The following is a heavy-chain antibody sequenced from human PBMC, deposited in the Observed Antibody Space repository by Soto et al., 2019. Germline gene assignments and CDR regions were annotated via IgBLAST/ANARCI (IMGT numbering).Heavy chain of an antibody. CDR2: IYPDDSDT. V-gene: IGHV5-51*01. D-gene: IGHD5-18*01. J-gene: IGHJ4*02. CDR1: GYSFTSYL. CDR3: ARQGKYNYGSNDF. Sequence: PXESLKIYRKGSGYSFTSYLLGWVRQLPGKGLEWMGIIYPDDSDTRYSPSFQGQVIMSADKSISTAYLQWSSLKASDTAMYYCARQGKYNYGSNDFWGQGTLVTVSS.